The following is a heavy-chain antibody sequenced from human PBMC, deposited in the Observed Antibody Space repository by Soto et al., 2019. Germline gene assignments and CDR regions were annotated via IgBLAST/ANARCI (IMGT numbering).Heavy chain of an antibody. CDR1: GFTFISYG. CDR2: IWYDGSNK. J-gene: IGHJ4*02. Sequence: GGSLILSCAASGFTFISYGMHWVRQAPGKGLEWVAVIWYDGSNKYYADSVKGRFTISRDNSKNTLYLQMNSLRAEDTAVYYCARDRPLLPALQHPRYFVYWGQGTLVTVSS. D-gene: IGHD1-1*01. V-gene: IGHV3-33*01. CDR3: ARDRPLLPALQHPRYFVY.